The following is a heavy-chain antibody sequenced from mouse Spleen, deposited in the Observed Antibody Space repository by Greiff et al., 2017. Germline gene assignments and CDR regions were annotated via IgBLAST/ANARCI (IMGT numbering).Heavy chain of an antibody. CDR3: AREADYDYDAMDY. CDR1: GFTFSSYA. V-gene: IGHV5-4*01. CDR2: ISDGGSYT. J-gene: IGHJ4*01. D-gene: IGHD1-1*02. Sequence: EVKLMESGGGLVKPGGSLKLSCAASGFTFSSYAMSWVRQTPEKRLEWVASISDGGSYTYYPDNVKGRFTISRDNAKNNLYLQMSHLKSEDTAMYYCAREADYDYDAMDYWGQGTSVTVSS.